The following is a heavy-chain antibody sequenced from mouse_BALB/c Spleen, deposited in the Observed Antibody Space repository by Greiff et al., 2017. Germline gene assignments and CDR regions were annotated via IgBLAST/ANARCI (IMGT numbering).Heavy chain of an antibody. J-gene: IGHJ4*01. CDR2: IYPGDGST. CDR1: GYTFTSYY. D-gene: IGHD1-1*01. CDR3: ARGYYGSSCAMDY. Sequence: VQLVESGPELVKPGASVKMSCKASGYTFTSYYIHWVKQRPGQGLEWIGWIYPGDGSTKYNEKFKGKTTLTADKSSSTAYMLLSSLTSEDSAIYFCARGYYGSSCAMDYWGQGTSVTVSS. V-gene: IGHV1S56*01.